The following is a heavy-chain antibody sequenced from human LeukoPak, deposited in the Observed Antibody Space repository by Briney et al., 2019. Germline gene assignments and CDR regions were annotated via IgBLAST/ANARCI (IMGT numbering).Heavy chain of an antibody. D-gene: IGHD1-7*01. Sequence: GRSLRLSCAASGYTFSDYGIHWVRQAPGRGLEWVALMSFDGSDKAYRDSVEGRFTISRDGPNNTVYLQMNSLRSEDTAVYYCSRDLLNYYFGHRGQGTLVTVSS. V-gene: IGHV3-30-3*01. CDR3: SRDLLNYYFGH. J-gene: IGHJ4*02. CDR1: GYTFSDYG. CDR2: MSFDGSDK.